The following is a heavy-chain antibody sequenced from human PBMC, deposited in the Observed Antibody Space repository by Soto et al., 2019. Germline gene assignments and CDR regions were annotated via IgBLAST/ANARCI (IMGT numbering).Heavy chain of an antibody. D-gene: IGHD5-12*01. CDR2: IGPESGAT. Sequence: GASVKVSCKASGYTFTVHYIHRVRQAPEQGPEWMGEIGPESGATRYAQKFQGRVTMTRDMSITTVYMELNNLSPDDTAVYYCGRGRSGQIVVFYWGQGTPVTVSS. J-gene: IGHJ4*02. V-gene: IGHV1-2*02. CDR3: GRGRSGQIVVFY. CDR1: GYTFTVHY.